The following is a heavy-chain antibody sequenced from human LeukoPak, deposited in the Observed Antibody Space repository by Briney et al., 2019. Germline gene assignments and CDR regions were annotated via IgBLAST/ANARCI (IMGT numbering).Heavy chain of an antibody. J-gene: IGHJ6*02. D-gene: IGHD3-10*01. Sequence: GGSLRLSCAASVFIFSSYSMSWVRQAPWKGLEWVSAISGSGGSTYYADSVKGRFTISRDNSKNTLYLQMNSLRAEDTAVYYCAKDQERLLWFGELLRNREYYYYYYGMDVWGQGTTVTVSS. CDR3: AKDQERLLWFGELLRNREYYYYYYGMDV. V-gene: IGHV3-23*01. CDR1: VFIFSSYS. CDR2: ISGSGGST.